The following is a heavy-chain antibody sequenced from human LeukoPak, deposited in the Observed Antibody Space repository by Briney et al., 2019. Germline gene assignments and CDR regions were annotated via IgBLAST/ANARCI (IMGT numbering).Heavy chain of an antibody. CDR2: ISGSGGST. CDR1: GFTFSSYA. CDR3: AKQMTAGPERDYFDY. J-gene: IGHJ4*02. Sequence: GGSLRLSCAASGFTFSSYAMSWVRQAPGKGLEWVSAISGSGGSTYYADSVKGRFTISRDNSKNTLYLQMNSLRAEDTAVYYCAKQMTAGPERDYFDYWGQGTLVTVSS. D-gene: IGHD6-19*01. V-gene: IGHV3-23*01.